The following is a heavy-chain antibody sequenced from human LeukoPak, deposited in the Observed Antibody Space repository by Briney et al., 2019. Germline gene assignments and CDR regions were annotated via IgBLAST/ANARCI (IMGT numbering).Heavy chain of an antibody. D-gene: IGHD2-8*01. CDR1: GFTFSSYW. V-gene: IGHV3-7*05. Sequence: HSGGSLRLSCAASGFTFSSYWMSWVRRAPGKGLEWVANIKQDGSEKYYVDSVKGRFTISRDNTKSSLYLQMNSLRAEDTAVYYCARDRSVMYFDYWGQGTLVTVSS. CDR2: IKQDGSEK. J-gene: IGHJ4*02. CDR3: ARDRSVMYFDY.